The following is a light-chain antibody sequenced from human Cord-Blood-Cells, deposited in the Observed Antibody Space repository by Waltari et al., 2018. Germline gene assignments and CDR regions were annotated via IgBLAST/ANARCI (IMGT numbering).Light chain of an antibody. CDR3: SSYTSSSTWV. J-gene: IGLJ2*01. CDR1: SSDVGSYNL. Sequence: QSALTQPPSVSGSPGQSVTISCTGTSSDVGSYNLVSWYQQPPGKAPKLMIYEVSNRPSGVPDRFSGSKSGNTASLTISGLQAEDEADYYCSSYTSSSTWVFGGGTKLTVL. CDR2: EVS. V-gene: IGLV2-18*02.